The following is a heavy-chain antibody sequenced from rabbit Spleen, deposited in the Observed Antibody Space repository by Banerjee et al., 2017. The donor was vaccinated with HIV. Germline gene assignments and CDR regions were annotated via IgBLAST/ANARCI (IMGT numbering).Heavy chain of an antibody. CDR3: ARDTATSFSSYGMDL. V-gene: IGHV1S45*01. Sequence: QEQLEESGGDLVKPGASLTLTCIASGVSFSGSSYMCWVRQAPGKGLEWIACIDTGSSGFTYFASWAKGRFTISKTSSTTVTLQLNSLTAADTATYFCARDTATSFSSYGMDLWGPGTLVTVS. CDR2: IDTGSSGFT. J-gene: IGHJ6*01. CDR1: GVSFSGSSY. D-gene: IGHD1-1*01.